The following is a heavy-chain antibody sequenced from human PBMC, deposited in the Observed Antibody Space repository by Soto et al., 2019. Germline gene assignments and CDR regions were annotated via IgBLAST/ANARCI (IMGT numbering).Heavy chain of an antibody. D-gene: IGHD3-16*01. CDR3: ARWGTTGGLDV. J-gene: IGHJ4*02. V-gene: IGHV3-33*05. CDR2: TSYDGSNN. CDR1: GFTFRSYV. Sequence: QVQLVESGGGVVQPGTSLRLSCVGSGFTFRSYVIHWVRQGPGKGLEWVALTSYDGSNNFYGDSVKGRFTSSRHNSRNTVELQMDSLRFEDTALYYCARWGTTGGLDVWGQGTLVSVSS.